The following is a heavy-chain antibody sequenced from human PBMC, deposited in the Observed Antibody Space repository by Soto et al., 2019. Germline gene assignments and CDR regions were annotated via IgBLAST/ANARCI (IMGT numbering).Heavy chain of an antibody. V-gene: IGHV3-21*01. J-gene: IGHJ4*02. CDR1: GFMFSSYT. Sequence: GGSLRLSCTASGFMFSSYTMNWVRQAPGKGLGWVSSVSFRGDIYYADSLEGRFTISRDDAKNSLYLQMNSLRAEDTAVYYCARGCSSASCYHYWGQGTLVTVSS. CDR2: VSFRGDI. CDR3: ARGCSSASCYHY. D-gene: IGHD2-2*01.